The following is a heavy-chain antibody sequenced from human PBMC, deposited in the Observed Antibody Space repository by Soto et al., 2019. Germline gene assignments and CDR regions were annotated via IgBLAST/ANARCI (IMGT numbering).Heavy chain of an antibody. CDR1: GYTFTSYG. CDR2: ISAYNGNT. Sequence: QVQLVQSGAEVKKPGASVKVSCKASGYTFTSYGISWVRQAPGQGLEWMGWISAYNGNTNYAQKLQGRVTMATDTSTSTAYMELRSLRSDDTAVYYCAREFRAPKRGGFYYGMDVWGQGTTVTVSS. V-gene: IGHV1-18*04. J-gene: IGHJ6*02. D-gene: IGHD3-16*01. CDR3: AREFRAPKRGGFYYGMDV.